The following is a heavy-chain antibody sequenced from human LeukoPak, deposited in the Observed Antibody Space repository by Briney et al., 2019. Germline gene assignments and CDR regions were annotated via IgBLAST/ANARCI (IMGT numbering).Heavy chain of an antibody. V-gene: IGHV4-34*01. Sequence: SETLSLTCAVYGGSFSGYYWSWIRQPPGKGLEWIGEINHSGSTNYNPSLKSRVTVSVDTSKNQFSLKLSSVTAADTAVYYCARGNPYDSSGYYRDAFDIWGQGTMVTVSS. CDR2: INHSGST. J-gene: IGHJ3*02. CDR3: ARGNPYDSSGYYRDAFDI. CDR1: GGSFSGYY. D-gene: IGHD3-22*01.